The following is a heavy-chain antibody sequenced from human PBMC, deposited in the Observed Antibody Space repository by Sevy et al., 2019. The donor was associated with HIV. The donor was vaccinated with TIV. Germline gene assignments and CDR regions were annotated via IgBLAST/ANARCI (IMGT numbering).Heavy chain of an antibody. Sequence: SETLSLTCTVSGASINTFYWSWIRQPPGKGLEWSEYINYSGSTNYKPSLHSGVTISVDTSKNQFSLKLSSVTAADWAVYYCARAQYSYGYWREFDYWVQGTLVTVSS. CDR1: GASINTFY. V-gene: IGHV4-59*01. CDR3: ARAQYSYGYWREFDY. D-gene: IGHD5-18*01. J-gene: IGHJ4*02. CDR2: INYSGST.